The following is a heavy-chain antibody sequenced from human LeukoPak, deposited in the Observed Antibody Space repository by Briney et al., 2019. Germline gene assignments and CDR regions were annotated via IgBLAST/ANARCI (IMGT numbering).Heavy chain of an antibody. CDR2: IYPGDSDT. CDR3: ARGRDSSGYYYYYYMDV. V-gene: IGHV5-51*01. J-gene: IGHJ6*03. D-gene: IGHD3-22*01. CDR1: GYSFTSYW. Sequence: GESLKISCKGSGYSFTSYWIGWVRQMPGKGLEWMGIIYPGDSDTRYSPSFQGQVTISADKSISTAYLQWSSLKASDTAVYYCARGRDSSGYYYYYYMDVWGKGTTVTVSS.